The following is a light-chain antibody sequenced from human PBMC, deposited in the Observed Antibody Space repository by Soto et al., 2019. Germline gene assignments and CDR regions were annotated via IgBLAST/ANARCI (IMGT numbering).Light chain of an antibody. CDR1: QSVSSSY. V-gene: IGKV3-20*01. CDR2: GAS. J-gene: IGKJ1*01. Sequence: EIVLTQPPGTLSLSPGERASLSCRASQSVSSSYLAWYQQKPGQAPRLLIYGASSRATGIPDRFSGSGSGTDFTLTISRMEPEDFAVYYCQQYGNSRTFGQGTKV. CDR3: QQYGNSRT.